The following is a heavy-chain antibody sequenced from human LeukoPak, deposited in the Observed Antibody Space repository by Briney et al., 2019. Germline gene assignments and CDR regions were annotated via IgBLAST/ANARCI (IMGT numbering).Heavy chain of an antibody. CDR2: IYHSGST. CDR1: GRSISSGGYS. J-gene: IGHJ4*02. Sequence: PSETLSLTCAVSGRSISSGGYSCSWIRQPPGKGLEWIGYIYHSGSTYYNPSLKSRVTISVDRSKNQFSLKLSSVTAADTAVYYCARDLGYSSSYYFDYWGQGTLVTVSS. D-gene: IGHD6-13*01. CDR3: ARDLGYSSSYYFDY. V-gene: IGHV4-30-2*01.